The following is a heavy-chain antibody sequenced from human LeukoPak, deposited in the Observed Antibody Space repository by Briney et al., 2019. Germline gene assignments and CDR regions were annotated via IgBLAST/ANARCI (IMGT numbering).Heavy chain of an antibody. J-gene: IGHJ4*02. D-gene: IGHD6-19*01. CDR3: AREGDSSGWYSFDY. V-gene: IGHV1-69*06. Sequence: SVKVSCKASGGTFSSYAISWVRQAPGQGLEWMGGIIPIFGTANYAQKFQGRATITADKSTSTAYMELSSLRSEDTAVYYCAREGDSSGWYSFDYWGQGTLVTVSS. CDR2: IIPIFGTA. CDR1: GGTFSSYA.